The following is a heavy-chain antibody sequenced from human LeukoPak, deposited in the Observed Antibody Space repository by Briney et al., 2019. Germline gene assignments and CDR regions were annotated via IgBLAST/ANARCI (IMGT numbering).Heavy chain of an antibody. CDR2: ISYDGSNK. J-gene: IGHJ6*02. CDR1: GFTFSSYA. Sequence: GRSLRLSCAASGFTFSSYAMHWVRQAPGKGLEWVAVISYDGSNKYYADSVKGRFTISRDNSKNTLYPQMNSLRAEDTAVYYCARDDRMDVWGQGTTVTVSS. CDR3: ARDDRMDV. V-gene: IGHV3-30-3*01.